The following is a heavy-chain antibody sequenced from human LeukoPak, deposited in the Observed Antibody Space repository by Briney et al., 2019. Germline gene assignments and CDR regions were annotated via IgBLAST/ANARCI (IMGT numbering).Heavy chain of an antibody. D-gene: IGHD5-12*01. CDR2: INHSGST. CDR3: ARPGALRYLDY. V-gene: IGHV4-34*01. Sequence: SETLSLTCAVYGGSFSGYYWSWIRQPPGKGLEWIGEINHSGSTNYNPSLKSRVTISVDTSKNQFSLKLSSVTAADTAVYYCARPGALRYLDYWGQGTLATVSS. J-gene: IGHJ4*02. CDR1: GGSFSGYY.